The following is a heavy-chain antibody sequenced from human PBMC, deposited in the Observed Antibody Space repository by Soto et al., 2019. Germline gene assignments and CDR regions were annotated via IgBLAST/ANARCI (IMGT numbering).Heavy chain of an antibody. Sequence: QVQLVESGGGVVQPGRSLRLSCAASGFTFSSYGMHWVRQAPGKGLEWVAVIWYDGSNKYYADSVKGRFTISRDNSKNTLYLQMNSLRAEDTAVYYCARPKQLAHKYYYYYYRDVWGKGPTVTVSS. V-gene: IGHV3-33*01. J-gene: IGHJ6*03. D-gene: IGHD6-6*01. CDR2: IWYDGSNK. CDR3: ARPKQLAHKYYYYYYRDV. CDR1: GFTFSSYG.